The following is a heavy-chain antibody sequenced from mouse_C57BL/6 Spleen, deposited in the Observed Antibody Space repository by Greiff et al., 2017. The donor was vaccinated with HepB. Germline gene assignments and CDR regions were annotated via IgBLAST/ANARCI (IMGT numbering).Heavy chain of an antibody. CDR2: INYDGSST. Sequence: EVMLVESEGGLVQPGSSMKLSCTASGFTFSDYYVAWVRQVPEKGLEWVANINYDGSSTYYLDSLKSRFIISRDNAKNILYLQMSSLKSEDTATYYCAREGSYYYGSSYWYFDVWGTGTTVTVSS. J-gene: IGHJ1*03. V-gene: IGHV5-16*01. D-gene: IGHD1-1*01. CDR3: AREGSYYYGSSYWYFDV. CDR1: GFTFSDYY.